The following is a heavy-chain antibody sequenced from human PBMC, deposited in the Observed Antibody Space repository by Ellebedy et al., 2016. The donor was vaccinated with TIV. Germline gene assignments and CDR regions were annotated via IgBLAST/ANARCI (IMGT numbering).Heavy chain of an antibody. J-gene: IGHJ4*02. CDR3: ARDDSSGYYMFDY. D-gene: IGHD3-22*01. CDR1: GYTSTSYG. CDR2: INPNSGDT. Sequence: ASVKVSCKASGYTSTSYGISWVRQAPGQGLEWMGRINPNSGDTNYAQKFQGRVTMTRNTSISTAYMELSSLRSEDTAVYYCARDDSSGYYMFDYWGQGTLVTVSS. V-gene: IGHV1-8*02.